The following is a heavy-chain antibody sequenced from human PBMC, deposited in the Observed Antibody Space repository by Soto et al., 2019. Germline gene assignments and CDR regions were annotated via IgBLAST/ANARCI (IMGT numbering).Heavy chain of an antibody. CDR3: ATLPRTIERTPAAIWSFDS. J-gene: IGHJ4*02. V-gene: IGHV1-24*01. CDR2: LDAEDGET. CDR1: GYSLSDLS. Sequence: ASVKVSCKVSGYSLSDLSKHWLRQPPGKGLAWMGGLDAEDGETIYAQKLQGRGTMTEDTSTDTAYMELSSLTSEDTAMYYCATLPRTIERTPAAIWSFDSWGQGTLVTVSS. D-gene: IGHD2-2*01.